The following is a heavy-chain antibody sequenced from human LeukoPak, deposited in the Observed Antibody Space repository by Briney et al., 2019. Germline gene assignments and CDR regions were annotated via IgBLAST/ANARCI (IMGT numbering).Heavy chain of an antibody. Sequence: GGSLRLSCAASGFTFSNYNMNWVRQAPGKGLEWVGRIKSKADGGTTDYAAPVKGRFTISRDDSKNTLFLHMNSLKTEDTALYYCTTGHIYGSGSYYNPNWFDPWGQGTLVTVSS. V-gene: IGHV3-15*01. J-gene: IGHJ5*02. CDR1: GFTFSNYN. CDR3: TTGHIYGSGSYYNPNWFDP. D-gene: IGHD3-10*01. CDR2: IKSKADGGTT.